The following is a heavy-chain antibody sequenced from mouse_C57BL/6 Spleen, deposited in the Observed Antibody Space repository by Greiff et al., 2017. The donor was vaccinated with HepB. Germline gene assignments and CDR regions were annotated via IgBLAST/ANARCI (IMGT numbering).Heavy chain of an antibody. D-gene: IGHD2-3*01. J-gene: IGHJ4*01. CDR1: GYSITSGYY. CDR2: ISYDGSN. V-gene: IGHV3-6*01. CDR3: ARGDGYGYAMDY. Sequence: EVQLVESGPGLVKPSQSLSLTCSVTGYSITSGYYWNWIRQFPGNKLEWMGYISYDGSNNYNPSLKNRISITRDTSKNQFFLKLNSVTTEDTATYYCARGDGYGYAMDYWGQGTSVTVSS.